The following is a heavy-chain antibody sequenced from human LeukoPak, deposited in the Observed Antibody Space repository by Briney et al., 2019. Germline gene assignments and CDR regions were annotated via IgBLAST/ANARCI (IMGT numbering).Heavy chain of an antibody. CDR3: ASGTTDIVVVPATLRNYYFDY. J-gene: IGHJ4*02. Sequence: SVKVSCRASGGTFSSYEISWVRQAPGQGLEWMGGIIPMFGTAKYAQKFQGRVTITSDKSTSTAYMELSSLRSEDTAVYYCASGTTDIVVVPATLRNYYFDYWGQGTLVTVSS. V-gene: IGHV1-69*06. D-gene: IGHD2-2*01. CDR2: IIPMFGTA. CDR1: GGTFSSYE.